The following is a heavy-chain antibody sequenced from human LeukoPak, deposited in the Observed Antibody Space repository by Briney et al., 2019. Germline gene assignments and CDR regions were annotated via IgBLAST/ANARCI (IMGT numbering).Heavy chain of an antibody. CDR1: GFTFSSYG. CDR3: ARDLGQLLYHEGFDY. V-gene: IGHV3-30*02. D-gene: IGHD2-2*02. CDR2: IRYDGSNK. Sequence: PGGSLRLSCAASGFTFSSYGMHWVRQAPGKGLEWVAFIRYDGSNKYYADSVKGRFTISRDNSKNTLYLQMNSLRAEDTAVYYCARDLGQLLYHEGFDYWGQGTLVTVSS. J-gene: IGHJ4*02.